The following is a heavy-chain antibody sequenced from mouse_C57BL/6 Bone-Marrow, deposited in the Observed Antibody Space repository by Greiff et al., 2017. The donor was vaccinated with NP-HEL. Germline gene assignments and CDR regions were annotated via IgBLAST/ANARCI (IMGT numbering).Heavy chain of an antibody. CDR1: GFNIKDSY. CDR3: TTWGFDY. CDR2: IDPEDGVT. V-gene: IGHV14-1*01. J-gene: IGHJ2*01. Sequence: VQLKQSGAELVRPGASVKLSCTASGFNIKDSYMHWVKQRPEQGLAWIGRIDPEDGVTAYAPKFQGEATMPADTSSNTAYLQLSSLTSEDTAVYYCTTWGFDYWGQGTTLTVSS.